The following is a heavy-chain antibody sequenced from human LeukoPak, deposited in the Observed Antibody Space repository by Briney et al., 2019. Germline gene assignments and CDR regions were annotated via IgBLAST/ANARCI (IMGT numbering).Heavy chain of an antibody. CDR3: ARIGHEDYYFDY. Sequence: SETLSLTCAVSGGSILTTNWWSWVRQPPGKGLEWIGEVHLSGASNYNPSLKSRVTISVDTSKNQFSLKLNSVTAADTAVYYCARIGHEDYYFDYWGQGTMVTVSS. D-gene: IGHD3-16*01. CDR2: VHLSGAS. J-gene: IGHJ4*03. V-gene: IGHV4-4*02. CDR1: GGSILTTNW.